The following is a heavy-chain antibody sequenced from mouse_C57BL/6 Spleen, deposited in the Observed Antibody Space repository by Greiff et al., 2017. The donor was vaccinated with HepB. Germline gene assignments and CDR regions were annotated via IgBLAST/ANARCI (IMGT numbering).Heavy chain of an antibody. CDR3: AKGDYGNYYFDY. D-gene: IGHD2-1*01. CDR2: IDPSDSYT. J-gene: IGHJ2*01. CDR1: GYTFTSYW. Sequence: VQLQQPGAELVMPGASVKLSCKASGYTFTSYWMHWVKQRPGQGLEWIGEIDPSDSYTNSNQKFKGKSTLTVDKSSSTAYMQLSSLTSEDSAVYYCAKGDYGNYYFDYWGQGTTLTVSS. V-gene: IGHV1-69*01.